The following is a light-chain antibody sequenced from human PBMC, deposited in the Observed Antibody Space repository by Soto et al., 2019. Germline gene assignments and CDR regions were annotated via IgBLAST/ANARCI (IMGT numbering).Light chain of an antibody. CDR2: AAS. V-gene: IGKV1-39*01. CDR1: QTINSY. CDR3: HQSYSMPNT. Sequence: DIQMTQSPSSLSASVGDSVTITCRASQTINSYLNWYQQKPGRAPKLLIYAASSLQGGVPSRFSGSGSGTDFTLTISSLQPEDFATYYCHQSYSMPNTXGXGTKLEIK. J-gene: IGKJ2*01.